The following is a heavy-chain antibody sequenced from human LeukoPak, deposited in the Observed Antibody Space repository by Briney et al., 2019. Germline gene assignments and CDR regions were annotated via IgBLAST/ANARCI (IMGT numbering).Heavy chain of an antibody. CDR3: ARDQYFDWLSYYYYYYGMDV. D-gene: IGHD3-9*01. J-gene: IGHJ6*02. CDR2: ISYDGSNK. Sequence: SGGSLRLSCAASGFTFSSYAMHGVRQAPGKGLEWVAVISYDGSNKYYADSVKGRFTISRDNSKNTLYLQMNSLRAEDTAVYYCARDQYFDWLSYYYYYYGMDVWGQGTTVTVSS. V-gene: IGHV3-30-3*01. CDR1: GFTFSSYA.